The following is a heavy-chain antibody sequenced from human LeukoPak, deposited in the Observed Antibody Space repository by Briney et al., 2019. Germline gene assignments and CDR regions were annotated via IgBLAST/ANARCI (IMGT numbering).Heavy chain of an antibody. CDR1: GFTFSSYA. D-gene: IGHD6-25*01. CDR2: ISYDGSNK. Sequence: PGGSLRLSCAASGFTFSSYAMHWVRQAPGKGLEWVAVISYDGSNKYYADSVKGRFTISRDNSKNTLYLQMNSLRAEDTAVYYCARDDLHASGAFDIWGQGTMVTVSS. J-gene: IGHJ3*02. V-gene: IGHV3-30-3*01. CDR3: ARDDLHASGAFDI.